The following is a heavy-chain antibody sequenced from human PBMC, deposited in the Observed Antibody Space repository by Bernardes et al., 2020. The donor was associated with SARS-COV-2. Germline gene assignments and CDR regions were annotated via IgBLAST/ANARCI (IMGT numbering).Heavy chain of an antibody. CDR1: GYTFTNYG. CDR2: IGAYNGNT. J-gene: IGHJ4*02. Sequence: ASVKVSCKSSGYTFTNYGISWVRQAPGQGLEWIGWIGAYNGNTNYAQKLQGRVTMTTDTPTSTAYMELRSLRSDDTAVYYCARGYGDYIFGVDYGGQGTLVTVSS. D-gene: IGHD4-17*01. CDR3: ARGYGDYIFGVDY. V-gene: IGHV1-18*04.